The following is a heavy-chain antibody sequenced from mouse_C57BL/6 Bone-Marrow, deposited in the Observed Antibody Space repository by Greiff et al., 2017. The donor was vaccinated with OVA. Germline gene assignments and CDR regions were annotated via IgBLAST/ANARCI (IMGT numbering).Heavy chain of an antibody. CDR1: GFTFSDYG. D-gene: IGHD2-3*01. CDR2: ISSGSSTI. J-gene: IGHJ4*01. Sequence: EVKLMESGGGLVKPGGSLKLSCAASGFTFSDYGMHWVRQAPEKGLEWVAYISSGSSTIYYADTVKGRFTISRDNAKNTLFLQMTSLRSEDTAMYYCARRWLLRGYYAMDYWGQGTSVTVSS. CDR3: ARRWLLRGYYAMDY. V-gene: IGHV5-17*01.